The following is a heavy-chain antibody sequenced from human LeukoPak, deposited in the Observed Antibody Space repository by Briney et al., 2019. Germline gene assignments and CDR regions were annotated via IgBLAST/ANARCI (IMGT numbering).Heavy chain of an antibody. D-gene: IGHD6-19*01. CDR1: GFTFSSYA. J-gene: IGHJ4*02. Sequence: GGSLRLSCVASGFTFSSYAMGWVRQAPGKGLEWVSATIASGGNTYYADSVKGRFTISRDNSKNTLYLQMNSLRAEDTAVYYCAKDARSGWNFDYWGQETLVTVSS. CDR3: AKDARSGWNFDY. CDR2: TIASGGNT. V-gene: IGHV3-23*01.